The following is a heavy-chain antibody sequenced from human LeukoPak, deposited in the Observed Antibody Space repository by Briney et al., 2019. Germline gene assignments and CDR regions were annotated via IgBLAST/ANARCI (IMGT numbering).Heavy chain of an antibody. CDR1: GFXVSGNY. CDR2: IYGGVNT. Sequence: GGSLRLSCAASGFXVSGNYISWVRQAPGQGLEWGSVIYGGVNTFYADSVQGRFTISRDNSKNTLYLQMNSLRAEDTAVYYCARLAGSGWLDYWGQGTLVTVSS. CDR3: ARLAGSGWLDY. D-gene: IGHD6-19*01. V-gene: IGHV3-53*01. J-gene: IGHJ4*02.